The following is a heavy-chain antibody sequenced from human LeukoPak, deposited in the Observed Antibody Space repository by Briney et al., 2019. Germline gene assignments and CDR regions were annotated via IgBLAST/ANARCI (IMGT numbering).Heavy chain of an antibody. Sequence: GRSLRLSCAASGFTFSSYGMHWVRQAPGKGLEWVAVISYDGSNKYYADSVKGRFTISRDNSKNTLYLQMNSLRAEDMAVYYCAKHVIAVAGNNWFDPWGQGTLVTVSS. CDR2: ISYDGSNK. D-gene: IGHD6-19*01. V-gene: IGHV3-30*18. CDR1: GFTFSSYG. J-gene: IGHJ5*02. CDR3: AKHVIAVAGNNWFDP.